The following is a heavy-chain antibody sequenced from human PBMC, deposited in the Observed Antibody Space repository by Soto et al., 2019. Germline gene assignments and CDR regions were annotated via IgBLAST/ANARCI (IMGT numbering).Heavy chain of an antibody. CDR1: GYTFTSYG. D-gene: IGHD3-3*01. V-gene: IGHV1-18*04. J-gene: IGHJ6*02. CDR2: ISAYNGNT. CDR3: ARDVDDFWSGYYSYYYYGMDV. Sequence: ASVKVSCKASGYTFTSYGISWVRQAAGQGLEWMGWISAYNGNTNYAQKLQGRVTMTTDTSTSTAYMELRSLRSDDTAVYYCARDVDDFWSGYYSYYYYGMDVWGQGTTVTV.